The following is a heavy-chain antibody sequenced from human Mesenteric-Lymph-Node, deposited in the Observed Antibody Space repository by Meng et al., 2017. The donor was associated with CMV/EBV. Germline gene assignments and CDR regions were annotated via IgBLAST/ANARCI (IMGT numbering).Heavy chain of an antibody. V-gene: IGHV3-23*01. CDR3: AKDLLGQPDY. D-gene: IGHD3-16*01. CDR1: GCTFISYA. J-gene: IGHJ4*02. Sequence: LSCAASGCTFISYAMSWVRQAPGKGLEWVSAISGSGGSTYYADSVKGRFTISRDNSKNTLYLQMNSLRAEDTAVYYCAKDLLGQPDYWGQGTLVTVSS. CDR2: ISGSGGST.